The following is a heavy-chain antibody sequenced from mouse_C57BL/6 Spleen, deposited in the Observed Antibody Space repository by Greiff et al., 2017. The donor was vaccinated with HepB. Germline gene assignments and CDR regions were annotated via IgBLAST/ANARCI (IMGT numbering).Heavy chain of an antibody. CDR3: ARQALYYYGSSYEYFDV. Sequence: EVMLVESGGDLVKPGGSLKLSCAASGFTFSSYGMSWVRQTPDKRLEWVATISSGGSYTYYPDSVKGRFPISRDNAKNTLYLQMSSLKSEDTAMYYCARQALYYYGSSYEYFDVWGTGTTVTVSS. CDR2: ISSGGSYT. D-gene: IGHD1-1*01. J-gene: IGHJ1*03. CDR1: GFTFSSYG. V-gene: IGHV5-6*01.